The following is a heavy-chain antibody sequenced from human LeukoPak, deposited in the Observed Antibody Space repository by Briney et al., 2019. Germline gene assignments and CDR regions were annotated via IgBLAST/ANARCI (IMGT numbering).Heavy chain of an antibody. J-gene: IGHJ5*02. D-gene: IGHD6-13*01. V-gene: IGHV3-11*05. Sequence: GGSLRLSCAASGFTFSDCYMSWIRQAPGKGLEWVSYISSSSSYTNYADSVKGRFTISRDNAKNSLYLQMNSLRAEDTAVYYCARDYSAAAGADNWFDPWGQGTLVTVSS. CDR2: ISSSSSYT. CDR3: ARDYSAAAGADNWFDP. CDR1: GFTFSDCY.